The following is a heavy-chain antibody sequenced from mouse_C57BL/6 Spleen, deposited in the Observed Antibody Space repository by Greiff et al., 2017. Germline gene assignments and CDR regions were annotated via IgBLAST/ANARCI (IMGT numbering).Heavy chain of an antibody. D-gene: IGHD1-1*01. V-gene: IGHV1-47*01. CDR1: GYTFTTYP. CDR2: FHPFNDDT. Sequence: VQLQQSGAELVKPGASVKMSCKASGYTFTTYPIEWMKQNHGKSLEWIGNFHPFNDDTKYNEKFKGKATLTVEKSSSTVYLELSRLTSDASAVYYCARPNYYGSSSWFAYWGQGTLVTVSA. J-gene: IGHJ3*01. CDR3: ARPNYYGSSSWFAY.